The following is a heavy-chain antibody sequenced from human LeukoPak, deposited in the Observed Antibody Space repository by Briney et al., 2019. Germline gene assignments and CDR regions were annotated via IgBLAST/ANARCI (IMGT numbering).Heavy chain of an antibody. J-gene: IGHJ2*01. V-gene: IGHV4-39*01. CDR3: ARRGTTVTPGWYFDL. CDR1: SGSIRSRTYY. D-gene: IGHD4-17*01. CDR2: IYYTGTT. Sequence: SETLSLTCGVSSGSIRSRTYYWGWIREPPGKGLEYIGAIYYTGTTYYNPSLKGRVTISADTSKSQLSLKLTSVTAADTAVYFCARRGTTVTPGWYFDLWGRGTLVTVSS.